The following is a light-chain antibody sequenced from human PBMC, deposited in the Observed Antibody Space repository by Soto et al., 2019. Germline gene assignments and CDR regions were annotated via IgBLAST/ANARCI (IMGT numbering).Light chain of an antibody. CDR1: QYINTR. CDR2: QTS. V-gene: IGKV3D-11*03. Sequence: EIVLTQSPATLSSFPGDRVTLSCRASQYINTRLAWYQHRPGQAPRLLIYQTSIRAAGIPARFSASGTGTDFTLTINNLEPEDFAVYYCQQRNVWPPITFGQGTRLEIK. J-gene: IGKJ5*01. CDR3: QQRNVWPPIT.